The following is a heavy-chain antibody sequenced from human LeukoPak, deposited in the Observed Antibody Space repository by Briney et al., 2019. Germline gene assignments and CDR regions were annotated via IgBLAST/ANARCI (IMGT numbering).Heavy chain of an antibody. CDR3: ASNPASRDY. CDR1: GFTFSSYS. CDR2: ISSSSSTI. Sequence: GGSLRLSCAASGFTFSSYSMNWVRQAPGKWLEWVSYISSSSSTIYYADSVKGRFTISRDNAKNSLYLQMNSLRAEDTAVYYCASNPASRDYWGQGTLVTVSS. D-gene: IGHD2-2*01. V-gene: IGHV3-48*04. J-gene: IGHJ4*02.